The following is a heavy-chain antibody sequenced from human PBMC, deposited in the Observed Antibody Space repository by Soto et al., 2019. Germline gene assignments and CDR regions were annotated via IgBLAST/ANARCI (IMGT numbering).Heavy chain of an antibody. V-gene: IGHV1-58*01. J-gene: IGHJ6*02. CDR1: GFPFTSSA. Sequence: SVKVACKAPGFPFTSSALEWVRQARGQRLEWIGWIVVVSGNTNYAQKFQERVTITRDMSTSTAYMELSSLRSEDTAVYYCAADRTGTPGWYRYYYYGMDVCAQGTTVTVCS. CDR3: AADRTGTPGWYRYYYYGMDV. D-gene: IGHD6-19*01. CDR2: IVVVSGNT.